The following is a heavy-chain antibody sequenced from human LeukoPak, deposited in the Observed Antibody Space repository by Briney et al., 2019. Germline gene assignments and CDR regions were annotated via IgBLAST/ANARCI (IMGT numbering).Heavy chain of an antibody. J-gene: IGHJ4*02. CDR3: ARGAFDYPGRDYFDY. Sequence: PGGSLRLSCAASGITFSRYAMNWVRQAPGKGLEWVSSISSRSSYIYYADSLKGRLTISRDNAKNSLHLQMKGLRVEDTAVYYCARGAFDYPGRDYFDYWGQGTQVTVSS. V-gene: IGHV3-21*06. D-gene: IGHD3-9*01. CDR1: GITFSRYA. CDR2: ISSRSSYI.